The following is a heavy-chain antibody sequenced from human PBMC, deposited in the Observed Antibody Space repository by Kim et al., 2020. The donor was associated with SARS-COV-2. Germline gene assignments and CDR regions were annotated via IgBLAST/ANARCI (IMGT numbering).Heavy chain of an antibody. CDR3: ANTLEARGAFDI. V-gene: IGHV3-30*18. CDR2: ISYDGSNK. J-gene: IGHJ3*02. CDR1: GFTFSSYG. Sequence: GGSLRLSCAASGFTFSSYGMHWVRQAPGKGLEWVAVISYDGSNKYYADSVKGRFTISRDNSKNTLYLQMNSLRAEDTAVYYCANTLEARGAFDIWAKGQWSPSLQ.